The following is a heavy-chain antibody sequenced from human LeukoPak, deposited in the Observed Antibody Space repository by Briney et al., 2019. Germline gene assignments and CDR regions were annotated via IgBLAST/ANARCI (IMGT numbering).Heavy chain of an antibody. Sequence: SETLSLTCTVSGGSISSYYWSWIRQPPGKGLEWVGYIYYSGSTNYNPSLKSRVTISVDTSKNQFSLKLSSVTAADTAVYYCASGGFLEWPSLGYWGQGTLVTVSS. J-gene: IGHJ4*02. D-gene: IGHD3-3*01. CDR1: GGSISSYY. CDR3: ASGGFLEWPSLGY. CDR2: IYYSGST. V-gene: IGHV4-59*01.